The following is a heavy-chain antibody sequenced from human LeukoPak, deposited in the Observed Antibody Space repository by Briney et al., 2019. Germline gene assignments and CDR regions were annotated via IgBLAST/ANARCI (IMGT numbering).Heavy chain of an antibody. CDR2: ISWNSGSI. D-gene: IGHD6-6*01. Sequence: LRLSCAASGFTFDDYAMHWVRQAPGKGLEWVSGISWNSGSIGYADSVKGRFTISRDNAKNSLYLQMNSLRAEDTALYYCAKDIDSSSSSGFDYWGQGTLVTVSS. CDR3: AKDIDSSSSSGFDY. CDR1: GFTFDDYA. V-gene: IGHV3-9*01. J-gene: IGHJ4*02.